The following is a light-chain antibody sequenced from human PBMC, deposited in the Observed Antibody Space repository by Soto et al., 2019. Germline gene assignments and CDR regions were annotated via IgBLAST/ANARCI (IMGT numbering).Light chain of an antibody. CDR3: TQGLHIPIT. Sequence: DCVMTQSPLSLAVTPGEPAAISCRSNQSLLHSNGKNYLDWFLQKPGQSPQVLINLGSNRASGVPDRFSGSGSGTDFTLKISRVEAEDVGVYYCTQGLHIPITFGQGTRREIK. CDR1: QSLLHSNGKNY. V-gene: IGKV2-28*01. J-gene: IGKJ5*01. CDR2: LGS.